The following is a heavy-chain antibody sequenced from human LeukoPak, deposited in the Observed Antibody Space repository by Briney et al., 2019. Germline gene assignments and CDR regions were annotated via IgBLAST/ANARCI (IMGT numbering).Heavy chain of an antibody. D-gene: IGHD1-26*01. V-gene: IGHV4-4*07. CDR3: ARDGLSAVGATSVYFDY. CDR2: IYTSGST. J-gene: IGHJ4*02. CDR1: GGSISSYY. Sequence: PSETLSLTCTVSGGSISSYYWSWIRQPAGKGPEWIGRIYTSGSTNYNPSLKSRVTMSVDTSKNQFSLKLSSVTAADTAVYYCARDGLSAVGATSVYFDYWGQGTLVTVSS.